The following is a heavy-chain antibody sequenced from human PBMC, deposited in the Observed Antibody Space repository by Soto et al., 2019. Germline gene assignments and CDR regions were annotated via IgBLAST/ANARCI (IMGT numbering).Heavy chain of an antibody. CDR2: ISSDGSRT. V-gene: IGHV3-74*01. D-gene: IGHD5-12*01. CDR1: GFTFSSYW. Sequence: EVQLVESGGTLVQPGGSLRLSCAASGFTFSSYWMYWVRQAPGKGLVWFSHISSDGSRTSYADSVKGRFTISRDNAKNTVYLQMNSLRADDTAVYYCARVTVATWNNWGQGTLVTVSS. CDR3: ARVTVATWNN. J-gene: IGHJ4*02.